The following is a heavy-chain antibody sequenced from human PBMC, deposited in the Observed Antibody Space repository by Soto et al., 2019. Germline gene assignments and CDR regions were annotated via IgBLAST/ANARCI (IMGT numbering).Heavy chain of an antibody. CDR2: IYWDDDK. CDR1: VFSLSTRGVG. D-gene: IGHD2-8*01. Sequence: SGPTLVNPTQSVTLTCTFSVFSLSTRGVGVGWIRQPPGKALEWLALIYWDDDKRYSPSLKSRLTITKDTSKNQVVLTMTNMDPVDTATYYCAPSPLGVDSFDSWGQGTLVTVS. J-gene: IGHJ4*02. CDR3: APSPLGVDSFDS. V-gene: IGHV2-5*02.